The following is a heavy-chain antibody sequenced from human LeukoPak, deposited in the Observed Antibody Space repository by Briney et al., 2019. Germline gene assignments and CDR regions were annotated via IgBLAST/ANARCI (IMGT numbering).Heavy chain of an antibody. J-gene: IGHJ5*02. V-gene: IGHV4-4*09. Sequence: SETLSLTCTVSGGSISSYYWSWIRQTPGKGLEWIGYIYTSGSTNYNPSLKSRVTISVDTSKNQFSLKLGSVTAADTAVYYCARHSIAVSTLNWFDPWGQGTLVTVSS. CDR2: IYTSGST. CDR1: GGSISSYY. CDR3: ARHSIAVSTLNWFDP. D-gene: IGHD2-15*01.